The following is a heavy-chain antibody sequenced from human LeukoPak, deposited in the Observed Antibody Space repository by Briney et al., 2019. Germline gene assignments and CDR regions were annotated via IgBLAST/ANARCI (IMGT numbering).Heavy chain of an antibody. CDR1: GFTFNYYW. CDR2: IKPDGSEK. Sequence: PGGSLRLSCAASGFTFNYYWMSWVRQTPGKGLEWLANIKPDGSEKYYVDSVRGRFTISRDNAKSSVHLQVNGLRAEDTAIYYCARDGHYFAMDVWGQGTTVTVSS. J-gene: IGHJ6*02. CDR3: ARDGHYFAMDV. V-gene: IGHV3-7*03.